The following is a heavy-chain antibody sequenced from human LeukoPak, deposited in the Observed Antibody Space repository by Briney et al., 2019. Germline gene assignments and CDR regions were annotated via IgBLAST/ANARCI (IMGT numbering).Heavy chain of an antibody. CDR2: IYDSGST. V-gene: IGHV4-39*01. D-gene: IGHD2-2*01. CDR3: ARRLRILVAPGGWFDP. Sequence: SETLSLTCTVSGGSIRSSYYYWGWIRQPPGKGLEWIGSIYDSGSTYYNPSLKSRVTISVDTSKNQFSLKLSSVTAADTAVYYCARRLRILVAPGGWFDPWGQGTLVTVSS. CDR1: GGSIRSSYYY. J-gene: IGHJ5*02.